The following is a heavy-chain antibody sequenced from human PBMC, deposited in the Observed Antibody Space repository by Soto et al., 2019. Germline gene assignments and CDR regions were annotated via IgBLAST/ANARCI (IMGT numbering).Heavy chain of an antibody. D-gene: IGHD3-10*01. V-gene: IGHV3-7*05. CDR2: IKQDGSDK. J-gene: IGHJ3*01. CDR1: GFTFSRYW. Sequence: GGSLRLSCAASGFTFSRYWMSWVRQAPGKGLEWVANIKQDGSDKDYVDSVKGRFTIFRDNAKNSLYVQMNSLRAVDTAMYFCAREGVGGFDVWGQGTMVTVSS. CDR3: AREGVGGFDV.